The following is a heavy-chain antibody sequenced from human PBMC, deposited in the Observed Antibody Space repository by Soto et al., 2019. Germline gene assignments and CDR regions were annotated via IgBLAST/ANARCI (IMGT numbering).Heavy chain of an antibody. Sequence: GGSLRLSCAASGFTFTDYALSWIRQAPGKGLEWVATISGIGGSTYLADSVKGRLSISRDNSKNTVSLLMNSLRAEDTAVYFCARGSSGYISSWYYFDYWGRGTLVTVSS. CDR2: ISGIGGST. D-gene: IGHD6-13*01. CDR3: ARGSSGYISSWYYFDY. J-gene: IGHJ4*02. V-gene: IGHV3-23*01. CDR1: GFTFTDYA.